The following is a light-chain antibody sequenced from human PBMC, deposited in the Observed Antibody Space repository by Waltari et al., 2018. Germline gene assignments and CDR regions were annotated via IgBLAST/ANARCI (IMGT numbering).Light chain of an antibody. J-gene: IGLJ2*01. V-gene: IGLV2-11*01. CDR2: DVS. Sequence: QSALTQPRSVSVSPGQSVTISCTGTSSAVGGYNSVSWYQQHPGKAPKLMIYDVSKRPSGVPDRFSGSKSGNTASLTISGLQAEDEADYYCCSYAGSYTLVVGGGTKLTVL. CDR3: CSYAGSYTLV. CDR1: SSAVGGYNS.